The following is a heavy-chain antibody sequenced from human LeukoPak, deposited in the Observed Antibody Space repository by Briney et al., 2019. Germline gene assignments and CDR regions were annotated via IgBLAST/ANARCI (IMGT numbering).Heavy chain of an antibody. CDR1: GYTFTSYG. Sequence: ASVKVSCTASGYTFTSYGISWVQQAPGQGLEWMGWISAYNGNTNYAQKLQGRVTMTTDTSTSTAYMELRSLGSDDPALYSCARAGITMGDAFDIWGQGTMVTVSS. D-gene: IGHD3-10*01. J-gene: IGHJ3*02. V-gene: IGHV1-18*04. CDR2: ISAYNGNT. CDR3: ARAGITMGDAFDI.